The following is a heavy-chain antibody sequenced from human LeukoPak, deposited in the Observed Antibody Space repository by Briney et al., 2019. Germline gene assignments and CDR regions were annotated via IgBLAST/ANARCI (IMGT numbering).Heavy chain of an antibody. CDR3: AREPRYDFWSGYYGY. D-gene: IGHD3-3*01. J-gene: IGHJ4*02. CDR2: INHSGST. V-gene: IGHV4-34*01. CDR1: GGSFSGYY. Sequence: PSETLSLTCAVYGGSFSGYYWSWIRQPPGKGLEWIEEINHSGSTNYNPSLKSRVTISVDTSKNQFSLKLSSVTAADTAVYYCAREPRYDFWSGYYGYWGQGTPVTVSS.